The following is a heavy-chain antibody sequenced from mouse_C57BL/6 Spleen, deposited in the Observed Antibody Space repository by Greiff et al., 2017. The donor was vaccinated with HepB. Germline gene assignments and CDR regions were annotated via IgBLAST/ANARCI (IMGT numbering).Heavy chain of an antibody. CDR1: GYTFTSYW. V-gene: IGHV1-55*01. Sequence: VQLQQSGAELVKPGASVKMSCKASGYTFTSYWITWVKQRPGQGLEWIGDIHPGSGSTNYNEKFKSKATLTVDTSSSTAYMQLSSLTSEDSAVYYCASRPTVGNVDVWGPGTTVTVSS. J-gene: IGHJ1*01. CDR3: ASRPTVGNVDV. D-gene: IGHD1-1*01. CDR2: IHPGSGST.